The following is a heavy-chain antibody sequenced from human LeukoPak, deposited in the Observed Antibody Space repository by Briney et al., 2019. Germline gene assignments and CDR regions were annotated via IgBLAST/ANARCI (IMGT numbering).Heavy chain of an antibody. CDR3: VKDKYPVVVAATLDY. CDR2: ISSSSGAI. Sequence: GGSLRLSCVISGFTFSSYSMNWVRQAPGKGLDWVSYISSSSGAIYYADSVRGRFTISRDNAKNSLYMQMNSLRDEDTAVYYCVKDKYPVVVAATLDYWGQGILVTVSS. CDR1: GFTFSSYS. J-gene: IGHJ4*02. V-gene: IGHV3-48*02. D-gene: IGHD2-15*01.